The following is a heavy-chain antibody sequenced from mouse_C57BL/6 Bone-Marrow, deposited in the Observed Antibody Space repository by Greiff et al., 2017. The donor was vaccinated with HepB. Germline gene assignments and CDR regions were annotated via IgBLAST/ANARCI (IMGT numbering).Heavy chain of an antibody. CDR2: IYPSDSET. Sequence: QVQLQHPGAELVRPGSSVKLSCKASGYTFTSYWTDWVKQRPGQGLEWIGNIYPSDSETHYNQKFKDKATLTVDKSSSTAYMQLRSLTSEYSAVYYCARGHPITTVPSCFDYWGQGTTHTVAS. J-gene: IGHJ2*01. V-gene: IGHV1-61*01. CDR3: ARGHPITTVPSCFDY. D-gene: IGHD1-1*01. CDR1: GYTFTSYW.